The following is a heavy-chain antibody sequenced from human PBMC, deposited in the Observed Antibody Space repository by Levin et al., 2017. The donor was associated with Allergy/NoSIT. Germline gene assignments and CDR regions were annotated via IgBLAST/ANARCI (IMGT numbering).Heavy chain of an antibody. CDR1: GGTFSSYA. J-gene: IGHJ4*02. CDR3: ATCRDGYNLGDY. D-gene: IGHD5-24*01. Sequence: KISCKASGGTFSSYAISWVRQAPGQGLEWMGGIIPIFGTANYAQKFQGRVTITADESTSTAYMELSSLRSEDTAVYYCATCRDGYNLGDYWGQGTLVTVSS. CDR2: IIPIFGTA. V-gene: IGHV1-69*01.